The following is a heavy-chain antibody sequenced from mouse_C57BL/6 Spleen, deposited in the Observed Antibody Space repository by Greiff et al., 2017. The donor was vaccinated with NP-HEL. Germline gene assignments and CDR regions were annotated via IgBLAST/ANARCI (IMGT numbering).Heavy chain of an antibody. J-gene: IGHJ2*01. Sequence: EVKLVESGAELVKPGASVKLSCTASGFNIKDYYMHWVKQRTEQGLEWIGRIDPEDGETKYAPKFQGKATITADTSSNTAYLQLSSLTSEDTAVYYCAASFITTVVAPDYWGQGTTLTVSS. CDR2: IDPEDGET. V-gene: IGHV14-2*01. CDR3: AASFITTVVAPDY. CDR1: GFNIKDYY. D-gene: IGHD1-1*01.